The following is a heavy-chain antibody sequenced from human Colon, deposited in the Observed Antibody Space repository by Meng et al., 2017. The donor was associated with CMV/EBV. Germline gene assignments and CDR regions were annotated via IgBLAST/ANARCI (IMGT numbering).Heavy chain of an antibody. CDR1: GGSISSSSYY. Sequence: GSLRLSCTVSGGSISSSSYYWGWIRQPPGKGLEWIGSIYYSGSTYYNPSLKSRVTISVDTSKNQFSLKLSSVTAADTAVYYCARDRTVVVVAARGDYYYYYGMDVWGQGTTVTVSS. J-gene: IGHJ6*02. D-gene: IGHD2-15*01. CDR2: IYYSGST. CDR3: ARDRTVVVVAARGDYYYYYGMDV. V-gene: IGHV4-39*07.